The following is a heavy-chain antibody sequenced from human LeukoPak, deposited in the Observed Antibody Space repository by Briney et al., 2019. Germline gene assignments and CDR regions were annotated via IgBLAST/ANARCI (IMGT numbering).Heavy chain of an antibody. CDR2: IYYSGST. J-gene: IGHJ4*02. Sequence: WVRQAPGKGLEWIGSIYYSGSTYYNPSLKSRVTISVDTSKNQLSLKLSSVTAADTAVYYCARQWLRLDYWGQGTLVTVSS. V-gene: IGHV4-39*07. CDR3: ARQWLRLDY. D-gene: IGHD5-12*01.